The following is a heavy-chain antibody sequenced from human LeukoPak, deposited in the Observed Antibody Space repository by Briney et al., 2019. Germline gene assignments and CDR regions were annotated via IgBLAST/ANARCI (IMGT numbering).Heavy chain of an antibody. D-gene: IGHD3-22*01. V-gene: IGHV3-74*01. CDR1: GFTFSSYG. CDR3: SRSAYYDGSGNYYDY. CDR2: ISDGGSTT. Sequence: GGSLRLSCAASGFTFSSYGMHWVRQAPGKGLVWVSRISDGGSTTTYADSVKGRFTISRDNAKNTLYLQMNGLRAEDTAVYYCSRSAYYDGSGNYYDYWGQGTLVTVSS. J-gene: IGHJ4*02.